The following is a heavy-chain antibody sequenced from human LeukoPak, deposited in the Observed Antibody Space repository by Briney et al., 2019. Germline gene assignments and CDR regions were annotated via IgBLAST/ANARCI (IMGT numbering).Heavy chain of an antibody. CDR2: INHSGST. CDR1: GGSFGGYY. CDR3: AGGEVVTALDY. V-gene: IGHV4-34*01. Sequence: SETLSLTCAVYGGSFGGYYWSWIRQPPGKGLEWIGEINHSGSTNYNPSLKSRVTISVDTSKNQFSLKLSSVTAADTAVYYCAGGEVVTALDYWGQGTLVTVSS. D-gene: IGHD2-21*02. J-gene: IGHJ4*02.